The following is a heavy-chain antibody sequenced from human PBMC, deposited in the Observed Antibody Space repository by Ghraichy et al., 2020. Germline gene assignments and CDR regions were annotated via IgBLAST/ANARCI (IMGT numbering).Heavy chain of an antibody. CDR2: ITSSSRTK. CDR3: ARGSTVVRFFYYDGMDV. CDR1: GFTFGSYS. Sequence: LSITCVGSGFTFGSYSMNWVRQSPGKGLEWVSYITSSSRTKSYADSVKGRFTISRDNAQNSLYLQMNSLRDEDTAVYYCARGSTVVRFFYYDGMDVWGQGTSVTVSS. D-gene: IGHD4-23*01. J-gene: IGHJ6*02. V-gene: IGHV3-48*02.